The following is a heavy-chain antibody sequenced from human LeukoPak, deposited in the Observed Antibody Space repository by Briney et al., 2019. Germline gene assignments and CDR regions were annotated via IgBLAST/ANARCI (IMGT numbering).Heavy chain of an antibody. V-gene: IGHV3-73*01. Sequence: GGSLRLSCAASGFTFSGSAMHWVRQASGKGLEWVGRIRSKANSYATAYAASVKGRFTISRDDSKNTAYLQMNSLKTEDTAVYYCAKIPQVATYTVPNFDFWGQGTLVTVSS. CDR1: GFTFSGSA. J-gene: IGHJ4*02. CDR3: AKIPQVATYTVPNFDF. D-gene: IGHD3-16*01. CDR2: IRSKANSYAT.